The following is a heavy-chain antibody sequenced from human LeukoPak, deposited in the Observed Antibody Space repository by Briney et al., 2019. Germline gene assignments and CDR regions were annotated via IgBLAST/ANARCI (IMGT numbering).Heavy chain of an antibody. Sequence: ASVKVSCKASGYTFTSYGISWVRQAPGQGLEWMGWISAYNGNTNYAQKLQGRVTMTTDTSTSTAYMELRSLRSDDTAVYYCARGWYYYDSSGYYADAAWFDPWGQGTLVTVSS. CDR2: ISAYNGNT. D-gene: IGHD3-22*01. V-gene: IGHV1-18*01. J-gene: IGHJ5*02. CDR3: ARGWYYYDSSGYYADAAWFDP. CDR1: GYTFTSYG.